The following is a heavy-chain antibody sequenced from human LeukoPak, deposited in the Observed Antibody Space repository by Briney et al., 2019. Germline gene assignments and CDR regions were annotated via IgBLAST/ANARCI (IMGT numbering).Heavy chain of an antibody. CDR2: ISSSGGST. Sequence: PGGSLRLSCAASGFTFSSYAMSWVRQAPGKGLEWVSAISSSGGSTNYADSVKGRFTISGDNLKNTLYLQMNSLRAEDTAVYYCAKAGVGATVFDYWGQGTLVTVSS. D-gene: IGHD1-26*01. CDR1: GFTFSSYA. J-gene: IGHJ4*02. CDR3: AKAGVGATVFDY. V-gene: IGHV3-23*01.